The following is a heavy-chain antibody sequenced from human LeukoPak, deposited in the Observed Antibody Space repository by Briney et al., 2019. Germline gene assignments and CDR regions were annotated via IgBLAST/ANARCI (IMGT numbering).Heavy chain of an antibody. J-gene: IGHJ3*02. V-gene: IGHV1-8*03. CDR1: GYTFTSYD. D-gene: IGHD2-15*01. CDR3: AAPSGPDAFDI. Sequence: GASVKVSCKASGYTFTSYDINWVRQATGQGLEWMGWMNPNSGNTGYAQKFQGRVTITRNTSISTAYMELSSLRSEDTAVYYCAAPSGPDAFDIWGQGTMVTVSS. CDR2: MNPNSGNT.